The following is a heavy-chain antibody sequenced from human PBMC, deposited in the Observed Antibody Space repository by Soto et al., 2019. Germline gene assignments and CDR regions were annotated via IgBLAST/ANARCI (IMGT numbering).Heavy chain of an antibody. D-gene: IGHD4-17*01. CDR3: ARMDGDYNYYGLDV. J-gene: IGHJ6*02. V-gene: IGHV2-26*01. CDR1: GFSLTNGRMG. Sequence: KSGPTLVNPTETLTLACSVSGFSLTNGRMGVSWIRQPPGKALEWLAHFFSDAERSYSTSMQSRLNMYKDSSGSQVVLTMTNMAPADTATYFCARMDGDYNYYGLDVWGHGIAVTVSS. CDR2: FFSDAER.